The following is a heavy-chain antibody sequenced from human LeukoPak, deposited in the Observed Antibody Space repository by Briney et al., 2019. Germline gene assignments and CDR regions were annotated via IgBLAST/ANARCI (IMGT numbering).Heavy chain of an antibody. CDR2: IIPILGIA. D-gene: IGHD3-3*01. CDR1: GGTFSSYA. CDR3: ARASRSITIFGVVIPPADY. J-gene: IGHJ4*02. V-gene: IGHV1-69*04. Sequence: SVKVSCKASGGTFSSYAISWVRQAPGQGLEWMGRIIPILGIANYAQKFQGRVTITADKSTSTAYMELSSLRSEDTAVYYCARASRSITIFGVVIPPADYWGQGTLVTVSS.